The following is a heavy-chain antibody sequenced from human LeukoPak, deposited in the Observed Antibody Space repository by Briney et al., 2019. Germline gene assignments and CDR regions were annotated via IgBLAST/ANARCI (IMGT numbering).Heavy chain of an antibody. CDR1: GFTFSDYE. D-gene: IGHD2-15*01. Sequence: GGSLRLSCAASGFTFSDYEMNWVRQAPGKGLEWVSYISSSGRRIYYADSVKGRFTISRDNAKNSLYLQMNSLRVDDTAIYYCARGPRDPMEYCSRGTCSPTYEVWGQGTLVTVSS. J-gene: IGHJ4*02. V-gene: IGHV3-48*03. CDR2: ISSSGRRI. CDR3: ARGPRDPMEYCSRGTCSPTYEV.